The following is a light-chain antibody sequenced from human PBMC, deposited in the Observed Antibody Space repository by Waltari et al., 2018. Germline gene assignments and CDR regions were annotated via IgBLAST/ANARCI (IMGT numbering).Light chain of an antibody. J-gene: IGKJ4*01. Sequence: EIVLTQSPGTLSLSPGESATLSCRASQSVSGSYLAWYQQKPGQAPRILIFNTSRRATGIPDRFSGSGSGTDFTLTISRLEPEDFAVYYCQQYGNSLTFGGGTKVEIK. CDR3: QQYGNSLT. CDR1: QSVSGSY. CDR2: NTS. V-gene: IGKV3-20*01.